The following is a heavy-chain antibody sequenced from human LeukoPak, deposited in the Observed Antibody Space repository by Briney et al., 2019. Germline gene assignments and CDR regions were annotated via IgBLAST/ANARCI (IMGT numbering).Heavy chain of an antibody. J-gene: IGHJ5*02. V-gene: IGHV1-69*05. Sequence: SVKVSCKASGDSFGTYGITWVRQAPGEGLEWMGGFNPIFGSAQYAQKFQGRVTITMDVSARTVYMELSSLRSEDATIYYCARDFGSGVFDPWGQGTLVTVSS. D-gene: IGHD3-10*01. CDR2: FNPIFGSA. CDR3: ARDFGSGVFDP. CDR1: GDSFGTYG.